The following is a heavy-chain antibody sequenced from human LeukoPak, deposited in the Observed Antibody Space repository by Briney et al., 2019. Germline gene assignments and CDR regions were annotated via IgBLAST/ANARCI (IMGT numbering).Heavy chain of an antibody. V-gene: IGHV3-53*01. J-gene: IGHJ3*02. Sequence: PGGSLRLYCADSGFAVSSNYMDWVRPAPGKGLKWVSIIYNGDGTYYANSLGGRFTISSNTSENTLYLQTNSLRDENTSVYYCARGGYYYDSRGYYHDAFDIWGQGTMVTVSS. CDR3: ARGGYYYDSRGYYHDAFDI. D-gene: IGHD3-22*01. CDR2: IYNGDGT. CDR1: GFAVSSNY.